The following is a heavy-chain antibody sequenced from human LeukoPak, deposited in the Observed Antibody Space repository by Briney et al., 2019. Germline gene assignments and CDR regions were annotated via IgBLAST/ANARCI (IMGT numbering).Heavy chain of an antibody. V-gene: IGHV3-30*03. D-gene: IGHD6-19*01. CDR2: ISYDGTKK. CDR1: GFTFRSYD. CDR3: ARDREAGGWYYFDY. J-gene: IGHJ4*02. Sequence: GGSLRLSCGVSGFTFRSYDMHWVRQAPGKGLEWVAVISYDGTKKNYADPVKGRFTISRDNSKNTLYLQMNSLRSEDTAVYYCARDREAGGWYYFDYWGQGTLVTVSS.